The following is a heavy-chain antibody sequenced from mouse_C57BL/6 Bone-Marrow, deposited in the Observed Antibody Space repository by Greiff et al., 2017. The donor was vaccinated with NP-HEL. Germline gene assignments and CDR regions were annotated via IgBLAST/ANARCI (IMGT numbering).Heavy chain of an antibody. Sequence: EVQVVESGGGLVQPGGSLKLSCAASGFTFSDYYMYWVRQTPEKRLEWVAYISNGGGSTYYPDTVKGRFTISRDNATNTPYLQMSRLKSEDTAMYYCARPMILLRYPAWFAYWGQGTLVTVSA. V-gene: IGHV5-12*01. CDR3: ARPMILLRYPAWFAY. D-gene: IGHD1-1*01. CDR2: ISNGGGST. J-gene: IGHJ3*01. CDR1: GFTFSDYY.